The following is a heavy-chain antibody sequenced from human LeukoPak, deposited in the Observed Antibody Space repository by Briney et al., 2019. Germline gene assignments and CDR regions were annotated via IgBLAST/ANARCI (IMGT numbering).Heavy chain of an antibody. D-gene: IGHD5-12*01. J-gene: IGHJ4*02. V-gene: IGHV4-38-2*02. CDR3: AREEGGYDHRD. Sequence: TPSETLSLTCTVSGYSISSGYYWGWIRQPPGKGLEWIGSIYHSGSTYYNPSLKSRVTISVDTSKNQFSLKLSSVTAADTAVYYCAREEGGYDHRDWGQGTLVTVSS. CDR1: GYSISSGYY. CDR2: IYHSGST.